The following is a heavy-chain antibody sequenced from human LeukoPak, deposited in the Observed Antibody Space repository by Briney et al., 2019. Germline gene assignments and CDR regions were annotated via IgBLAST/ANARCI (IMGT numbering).Heavy chain of an antibody. CDR2: VYGSGRT. V-gene: IGHV3-53*01. Sequence: PGGSLRLSCAASGFTFSSYWMSWVRQAPGKGLEWVAVVYGSGRTYSADSVRGRFIISRDYSKDMLYLQMNSLRAEDTAVYYCARDHGYYYGSGSYYQDYWGQGTLVTVSS. CDR3: ARDHGYYYGSGSYYQDY. D-gene: IGHD3-10*01. CDR1: GFTFSSYW. J-gene: IGHJ4*02.